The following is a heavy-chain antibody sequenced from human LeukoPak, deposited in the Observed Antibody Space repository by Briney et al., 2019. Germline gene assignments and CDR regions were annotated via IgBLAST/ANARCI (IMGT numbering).Heavy chain of an antibody. CDR2: IKVDGSEK. J-gene: IGHJ5*02. CDR1: GFTFSSYS. CDR3: VRGTSSSPNWFDP. V-gene: IGHV3-7*04. D-gene: IGHD6-13*01. Sequence: GGSLRLSCAASGFTFSSYSMSWVRQAPGKGLEWVANIKVDGSEKYYLDSVKGRFTISRDNAMNSLYLQMNSLRAEDTAVYSCVRGTSSSPNWFDPWGQGTLVTVSS.